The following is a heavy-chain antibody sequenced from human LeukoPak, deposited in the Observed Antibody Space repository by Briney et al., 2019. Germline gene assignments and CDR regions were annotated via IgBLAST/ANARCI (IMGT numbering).Heavy chain of an antibody. J-gene: IGHJ4*02. CDR3: AKDRNLYGSGSYSAVDY. CDR2: ISYDESNK. V-gene: IGHV3-30*18. D-gene: IGHD3-10*01. CDR1: GFTFSSYG. Sequence: AGSLRLSCAASGFTFSSYGMHWVRQAPGKGLEWVAVISYDESNKYYADSVKGRFTISRDNSKNTLYLQMNSLRAEDTAVYYCAKDRNLYGSGSYSAVDYWAREPWSPSPQ.